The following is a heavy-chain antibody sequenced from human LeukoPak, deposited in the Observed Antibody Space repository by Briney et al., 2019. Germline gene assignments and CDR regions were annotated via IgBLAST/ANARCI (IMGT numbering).Heavy chain of an antibody. Sequence: GGSLRLSCAASGFSFSSYSMNWVRQAPGKGLEWVSYISSSGSTIYYADSVKGRFTISRDNSKNAVYLQMNSLRADDTAVYYCAKDLSWLGLGYWGQGTLVTVSS. V-gene: IGHV3-48*01. J-gene: IGHJ4*02. CDR2: ISSSGSTI. CDR3: AKDLSWLGLGY. D-gene: IGHD6-19*01. CDR1: GFSFSSYS.